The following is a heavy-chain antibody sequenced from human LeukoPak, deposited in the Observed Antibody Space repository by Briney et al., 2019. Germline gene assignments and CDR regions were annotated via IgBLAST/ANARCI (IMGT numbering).Heavy chain of an antibody. CDR2: ISYDGSNK. J-gene: IGHJ1*01. Sequence: GRSLRLSCAASGFTFSSYGMHWVRQAPGKGLEWVAVISYDGSNKYYADSVKGRFTISRDNSKNTLYLQMNSLRAEDTAVYYCARVDYGDYQYFQHWGQGTLVTVSS. V-gene: IGHV3-30*03. CDR3: ARVDYGDYQYFQH. CDR1: GFTFSSYG. D-gene: IGHD4-17*01.